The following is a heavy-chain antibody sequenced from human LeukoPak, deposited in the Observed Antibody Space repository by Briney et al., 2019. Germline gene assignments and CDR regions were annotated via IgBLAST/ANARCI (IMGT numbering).Heavy chain of an antibody. J-gene: IGHJ4*02. Sequence: GGSLRLSRAASGFTFSSYGMHWVRQAPGKGLEWVAVISYDGSNKYYADSVKGRFTISRDNSKNTLYLQMNSLRAEDTAVYYCARDETPTNGYDSYDFWGQGTLVTVST. V-gene: IGHV3-30*03. CDR2: ISYDGSNK. CDR1: GFTFSSYG. D-gene: IGHD3-16*01. CDR3: ARDETPTNGYDSYDF.